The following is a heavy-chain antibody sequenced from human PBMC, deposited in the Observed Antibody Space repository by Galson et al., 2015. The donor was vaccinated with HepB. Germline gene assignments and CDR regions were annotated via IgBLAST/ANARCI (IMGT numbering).Heavy chain of an antibody. CDR3: QGVEMATIYAFDI. V-gene: IGHV3-48*04. CDR2: ISSSSSTI. D-gene: IGHD5-24*01. Sequence: SLRLSCAASGFTFSSYSMNWVRQAPGKGLEWVSYISSSSSTIYYADSVKGRFTISRDNAKNSLYLQMNSLRAEDTAVYYCQGVEMATIYAFDIWGQGTMVTVSS. J-gene: IGHJ3*02. CDR1: GFTFSSYS.